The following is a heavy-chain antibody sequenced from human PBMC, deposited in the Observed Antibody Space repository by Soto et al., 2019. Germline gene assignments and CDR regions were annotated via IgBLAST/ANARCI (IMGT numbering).Heavy chain of an antibody. D-gene: IGHD3-22*01. Sequence: GGSLRLSCAASGFTFSSYAMGWVRQAPRKGLEWVSAISGSGGSTYYADSVKGRFTISRDNSKNTLYLQMNSLRAEDTAVYYCARAWDSSGYYDIDAFDIWGQGTMVTVSS. CDR2: ISGSGGST. V-gene: IGHV3-23*01. CDR1: GFTFSSYA. CDR3: ARAWDSSGYYDIDAFDI. J-gene: IGHJ3*02.